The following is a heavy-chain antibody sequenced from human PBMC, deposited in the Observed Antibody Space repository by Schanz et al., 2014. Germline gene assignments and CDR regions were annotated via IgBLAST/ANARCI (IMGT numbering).Heavy chain of an antibody. J-gene: IGHJ4*02. D-gene: IGHD6-13*01. CDR3: ARAAGPVDY. CDR1: GGSISSGGYT. Sequence: QVQLQESGPGLVKPSQTLSLTCAVSGGSISSGGYTWSWIRQPPGKGLEWIGYIYYSGSTYYNPSLKSRVTIPVDPSKNHSSLMRGSVTAADTAVYYCARAAGPVDYWGQGTLVTVSS. V-gene: IGHV4-30-4*07. CDR2: IYYSGST.